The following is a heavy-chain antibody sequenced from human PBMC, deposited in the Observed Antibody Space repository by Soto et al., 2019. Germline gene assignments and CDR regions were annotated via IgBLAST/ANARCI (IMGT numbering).Heavy chain of an antibody. Sequence: QVQLVESGGGVVQPGGSLRLSCAASGFSFSSYGIHWVRQAPGKGLQWVAVIWFDGSKQYYADSVKGRFNISRDNSKNTVYLQMNTLRVQDTAVYFCARDHSVSSPLDGIYVWGHGTTVTVSS. V-gene: IGHV3-33*01. CDR2: IWFDGSKQ. CDR3: ARDHSVSSPLDGIYV. J-gene: IGHJ6*02. D-gene: IGHD1-1*01. CDR1: GFSFSSYG.